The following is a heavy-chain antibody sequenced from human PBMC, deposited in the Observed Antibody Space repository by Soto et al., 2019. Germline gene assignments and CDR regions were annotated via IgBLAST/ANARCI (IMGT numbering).Heavy chain of an antibody. D-gene: IGHD3-16*01. CDR2: ISYDGDNK. CDR3: AIDLGGLGYAGMEV. J-gene: IGHJ6*02. CDR1: RFTFSNYA. V-gene: IGHV3-30-3*01. Sequence: QVQLVESGGGVVQPGKSLRLSCAASRFTFSNYAVHWVRQAPGKGLDWVALISYDGDNKYYADSVKGRFTISRDNPRNTLSLQLNSLGAEATAVYYWAIDLGGLGYAGMEVWGQGTTVTVSS.